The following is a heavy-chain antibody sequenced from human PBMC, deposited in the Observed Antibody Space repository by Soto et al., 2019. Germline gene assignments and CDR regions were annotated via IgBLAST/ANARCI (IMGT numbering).Heavy chain of an antibody. D-gene: IGHD3-9*01. Sequence: GGSLRLSCAASGFTFSSYGMHWVRQAPGKGLEWVAVISYDGSNKYYADSVKGRFTISRDNSKNTLYLQMNSLRAEDTAVYYCAKDNVLRYFDWLYYYFDYWGQGTLVTVS. V-gene: IGHV3-30*18. J-gene: IGHJ4*02. CDR3: AKDNVLRYFDWLYYYFDY. CDR2: ISYDGSNK. CDR1: GFTFSSYG.